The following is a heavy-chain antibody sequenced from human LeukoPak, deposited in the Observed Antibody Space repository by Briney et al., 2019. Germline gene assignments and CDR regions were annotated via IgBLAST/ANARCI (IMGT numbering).Heavy chain of an antibody. CDR1: GFTFSSYA. D-gene: IGHD4-23*01. CDR2: ISGGGGGT. V-gene: IGHV3-23*01. J-gene: IGHJ4*02. Sequence: GASLRLSCAASGFTFSSYAMSWVRQAPGKGVEWVSTISGGGGGTYYADSVKGRFTISRDNSKNTLYLQMNSLRAEDTAVYYCAKRPNYGGNSGSYFDYWGQGTLVTVSS. CDR3: AKRPNYGGNSGSYFDY.